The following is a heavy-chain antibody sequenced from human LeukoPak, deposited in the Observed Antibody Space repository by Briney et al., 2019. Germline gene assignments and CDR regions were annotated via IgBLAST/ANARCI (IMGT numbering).Heavy chain of an antibody. CDR3: AKAPVTTCSGAYCYPFDY. J-gene: IGHJ4*02. D-gene: IGHD2-15*01. CDR1: GFTLSSYV. Sequence: GGSLRLSCAASGFTLSSYVMSSVRQGPGKGLEWVSAISVSGNTYHADSVKGRFTISRDSSKTTLKLQMNSLRAEDAAVYYCAKAPVTTCSGAYCYPFDYWGQGTLVTVSS. CDR2: ISVSGNT. V-gene: IGHV3-23*01.